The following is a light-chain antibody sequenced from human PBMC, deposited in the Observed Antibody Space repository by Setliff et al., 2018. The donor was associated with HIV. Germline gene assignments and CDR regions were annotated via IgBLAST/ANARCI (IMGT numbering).Light chain of an antibody. CDR1: ISDVNGYNY. J-gene: IGLJ1*01. CDR3: SSYAGSTF. CDR2: DVD. Sequence: QSALAQPPSASGSPGQSVTISYSGTISDVNGYNYVSWYQQHPGKAPKLVIFDVDKRPSGVPNRFSGSKSGNTASLTVSGLQAEDEADYYCSSYAGSTFFGTGTKVTVL. V-gene: IGLV2-8*01.